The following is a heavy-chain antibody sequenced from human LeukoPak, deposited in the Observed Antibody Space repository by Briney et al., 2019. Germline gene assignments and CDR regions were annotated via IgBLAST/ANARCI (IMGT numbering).Heavy chain of an antibody. CDR2: INPNSGGT. V-gene: IGHV1-2*02. J-gene: IGHJ4*02. Sequence: ASVKVSCKASGYTFTVYFMHWVRQAPGQGLEWMGWINPNSGGTNYAQKLQGRVTMTTDTSTSTAYMELRSLRSDDTAVYYCAREYCSTTRCYMADYWGQGTLVTVSS. CDR1: GYTFTVYF. CDR3: AREYCSTTRCYMADY. D-gene: IGHD2-2*01.